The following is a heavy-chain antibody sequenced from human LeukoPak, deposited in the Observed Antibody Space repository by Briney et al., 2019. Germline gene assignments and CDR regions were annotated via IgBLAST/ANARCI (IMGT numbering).Heavy chain of an antibody. CDR1: GGSISSSSYY. Sequence: SETLSLTCTVSGGSISSSSYYWGWIRQPPGKGLEWIGSIYYSGSTYYNPSLKSRLTISVDTSKNQFSLKLTSVTAADTAVYYCARAGGYYSSGSYLEYWGQGTLVTVSS. V-gene: IGHV4-39*07. CDR2: IYYSGST. J-gene: IGHJ4*02. D-gene: IGHD3-10*01. CDR3: ARAGGYYSSGSYLEY.